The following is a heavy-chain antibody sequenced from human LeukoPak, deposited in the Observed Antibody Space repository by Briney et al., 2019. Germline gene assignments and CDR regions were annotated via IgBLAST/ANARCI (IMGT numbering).Heavy chain of an antibody. D-gene: IGHD5-24*01. CDR3: ARDSVGGYNR. CDR2: IYYSGST. J-gene: IGHJ4*02. Sequence: SETLSLTCTVSGGSISSSSYYWGWLRQPPGTGLEWIGSIYYSGSTYYNPSLKSRVTISVDTSKNQFSLKLSSVTAADTAVYYCARDSVGGYNRWGQGTLVTVSS. V-gene: IGHV4-39*07. CDR1: GGSISSSSYY.